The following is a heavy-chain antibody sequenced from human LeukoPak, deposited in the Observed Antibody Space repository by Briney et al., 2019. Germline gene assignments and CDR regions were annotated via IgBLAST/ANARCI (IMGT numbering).Heavy chain of an antibody. CDR1: GGPFSDYN. J-gene: IGHJ5*02. D-gene: IGHD6-6*01. CDR2: INHSGST. CDR3: ARVLPYSSSRRYNWFDP. V-gene: IGHV4-34*01. Sequence: PSETLSLTCAVYGGPFSDYNWSWIRQPPGKGLEWIGEINHSGSTNYNPSLKSRVTISVDTSKNQFSLKLSSVTAADTAVYYCARVLPYSSSRRYNWFDPWGQGTLVTVSS.